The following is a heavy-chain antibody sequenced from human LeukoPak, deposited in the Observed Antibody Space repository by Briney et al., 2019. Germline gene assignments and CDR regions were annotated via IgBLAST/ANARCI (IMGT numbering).Heavy chain of an antibody. J-gene: IGHJ6*02. Sequence: ASVRVSCKASGGTFSSYAISWVRQAPGKGLEWMGGFDPEDGETIYAQKFQGRVTMTEDTSTDTAYMELSSLRSEDTAVYYCATDYYDSSGYYPGGMDVWGQGTTVTVSS. CDR2: FDPEDGET. CDR1: GGTFSSYA. CDR3: ATDYYDSSGYYPGGMDV. V-gene: IGHV1-24*01. D-gene: IGHD3-22*01.